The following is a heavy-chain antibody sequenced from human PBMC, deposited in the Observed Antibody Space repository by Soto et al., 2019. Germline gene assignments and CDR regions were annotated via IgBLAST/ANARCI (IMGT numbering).Heavy chain of an antibody. CDR2: INPNSGGT. D-gene: IGHD3-10*01. V-gene: IGHV1-2*04. CDR1: GYTFTGYY. J-gene: IGHJ3*02. CDR3: ARVRVRGVIINAFDI. Sequence: GASVKVSCKASGYTFTGYYMHWVRQAPGQGLEWMGWINPNSGGTNYAQKFQGWVTMTRDTSISTAYMELSRLRSDDTAVYYCARVRVRGVIINAFDIWGQGTMVTVS.